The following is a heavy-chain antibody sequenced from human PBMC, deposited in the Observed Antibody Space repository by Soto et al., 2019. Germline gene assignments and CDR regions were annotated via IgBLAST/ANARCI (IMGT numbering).Heavy chain of an antibody. V-gene: IGHV4-39*07. D-gene: IGHD2-15*01. J-gene: IGHJ5*02. CDR1: GGSINSSRDY. Sequence: PSETLSLTCTLCGGSINSSRDYLDWIRQPPGKGLEWIGSIYYSGSTRYNPSLKSRVTISVDKPNNQFSLKLSSMTGADTAVYYCATRPPQIVVTLLPFPSWGQGTPVTVSS. CDR2: IYYSGST. CDR3: ATRPPQIVVTLLPFPS.